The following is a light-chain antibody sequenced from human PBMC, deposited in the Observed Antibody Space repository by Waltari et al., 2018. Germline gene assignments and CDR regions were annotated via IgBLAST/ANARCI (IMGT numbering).Light chain of an antibody. J-gene: IGKJ2*01. CDR2: GAS. V-gene: IGKV3-20*01. CDR1: QSVSSSY. Sequence: EIEFTQYQGNLSLSPGERDTLSSRDSQSVSSSYLAWYQQKPGQAPRLLIYGASSRATGITDRFSGSGSGTDFTLTISRLEPEDFAVYYCQQYGSSPPMYTFGQGTKLEIK. CDR3: QQYGSSPPMYT.